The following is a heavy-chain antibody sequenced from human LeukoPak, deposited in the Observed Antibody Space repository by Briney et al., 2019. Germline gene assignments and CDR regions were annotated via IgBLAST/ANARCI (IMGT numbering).Heavy chain of an antibody. CDR2: IIPILGIA. Sequence: ASVKVSCKASGYTFTSYGISWVRQAPGQGLEWMGRIIPILGIANYAQKFQGRVTITADKSTSTAYMELSSLRSEDTAVYYCARNPQEVTASLRFDPWGQGTLVTVSS. J-gene: IGHJ5*02. CDR3: ARNPQEVTASLRFDP. CDR1: GYTFTSYG. D-gene: IGHD2-21*02. V-gene: IGHV1-69*04.